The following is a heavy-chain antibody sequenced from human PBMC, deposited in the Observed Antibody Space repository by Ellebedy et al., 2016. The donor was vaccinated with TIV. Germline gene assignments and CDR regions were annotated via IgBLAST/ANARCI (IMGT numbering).Heavy chain of an antibody. CDR1: GFTFSSYA. D-gene: IGHD4-17*01. V-gene: IGHV3-23*01. Sequence: GESLKISCAASGFTFSSYAMSWVRQAPGKGLEWVSAISGSGGSTYYADSVKGRFTISRDNSKNTLYLQMNSLRAEDTAVYYCARDGTVTTDAFDIWGQGTMVTVSS. CDR3: ARDGTVTTDAFDI. J-gene: IGHJ3*02. CDR2: ISGSGGST.